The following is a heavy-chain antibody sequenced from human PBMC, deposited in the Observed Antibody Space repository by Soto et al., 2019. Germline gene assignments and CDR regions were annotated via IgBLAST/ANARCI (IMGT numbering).Heavy chain of an antibody. CDR1: GVSISNYY. V-gene: IGHV4-59*01. CDR3: ARPLYSYGHMEV. CDR2: IYYSGST. Sequence: SETLSLTCTVSGVSISNYYWSWVLQPPGKGLEWIGYIYYSGSTNYNPSLKSRVTISVDTSKNQFSLKLSSVTAVDTAVYYCARPLYSYGHMEVWGQGTAVTVAS. D-gene: IGHD5-18*01. J-gene: IGHJ6*01.